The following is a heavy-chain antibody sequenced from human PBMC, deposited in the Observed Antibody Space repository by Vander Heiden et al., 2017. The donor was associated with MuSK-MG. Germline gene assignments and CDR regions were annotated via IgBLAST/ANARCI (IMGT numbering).Heavy chain of an antibody. Sequence: EVQLVASGGGLVKPGGSLRLSCAASGFTFSSYSMNWVRQAPGKGLEWVSSISSSSSYIYYADSVKGRFTISRDNAKNSLYLQMNSLRAEDTAVYYCAREYGDYYYYYGMDVWGQGTTVTVSS. CDR3: AREYGDYYYYYGMDV. D-gene: IGHD4-17*01. V-gene: IGHV3-21*01. CDR1: GFTFSSYS. J-gene: IGHJ6*02. CDR2: ISSSSSYI.